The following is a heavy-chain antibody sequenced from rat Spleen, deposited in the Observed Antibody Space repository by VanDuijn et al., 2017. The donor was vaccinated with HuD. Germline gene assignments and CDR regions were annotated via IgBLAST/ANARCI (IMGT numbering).Heavy chain of an antibody. CDR3: ARPDSSLYVMDA. J-gene: IGHJ4*01. CDR1: GFTFSAYY. V-gene: IGHV5-22*01. CDR2: IAYEDTNT. Sequence: EVQLVESGGGLVQPGRSLKLSCAASGFTFSAYYMAWVRQAPKKGLEWVASIAYEDTNTYYGDSVKGRFTISRDDAKSTLYLQMNSLRSEDTATYYCARPDSSLYVMDAWGQGASVTVSS. D-gene: IGHD1-2*01.